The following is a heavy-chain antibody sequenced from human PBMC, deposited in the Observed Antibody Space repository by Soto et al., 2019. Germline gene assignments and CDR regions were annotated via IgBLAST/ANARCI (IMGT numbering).Heavy chain of an antibody. CDR2: ISYDGSNK. J-gene: IGHJ4*02. D-gene: IGHD1-26*01. CDR3: AKGAAWELYPIDY. V-gene: IGHV3-30*18. Sequence: GGSLRLSCAASGLTFSSYGMHWVRQAPGKGLEWVAVISYDGSNKYYADSVKGRFTISRDNSKNTLYLQMNSLRAEDTAVYYCAKGAAWELYPIDYWGQGTLVTVSS. CDR1: GLTFSSYG.